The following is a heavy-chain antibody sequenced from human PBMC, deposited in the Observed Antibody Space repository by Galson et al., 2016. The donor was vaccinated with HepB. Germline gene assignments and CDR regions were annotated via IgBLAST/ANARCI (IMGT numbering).Heavy chain of an antibody. Sequence: SLRLSCAASGFTFSNYAMHWVRQAPGKGLEWVAVIWYDGSNTYYGDSVKGRFTISRDNSKNTLYLQVNSLRAEDTAVYYCAREAHGSGRYHYHPYHGMDVWGLGTTVTVSS. D-gene: IGHD3-10*01. CDR1: GFTFSNYA. V-gene: IGHV3-33*01. J-gene: IGHJ6*02. CDR2: IWYDGSNT. CDR3: AREAHGSGRYHYHPYHGMDV.